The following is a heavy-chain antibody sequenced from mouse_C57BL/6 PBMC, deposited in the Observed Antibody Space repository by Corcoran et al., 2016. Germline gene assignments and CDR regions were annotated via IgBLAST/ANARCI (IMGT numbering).Heavy chain of an antibody. CDR3: ARGGLWSTMDY. D-gene: IGHD1-1*02. J-gene: IGHJ4*01. V-gene: IGHV9-3*01. CDR2: INTYSGVP. CDR1: GYTFTTYG. Sequence: QIQLVQSGPELKMPGETVKISCKASGYTFTTYGMSWVKQAPGKGLKWMGWINTYSGVPTYADDFKGRFAFSLETSASTAYLQINNLKNEDTATYFCARGGLWSTMDYWGQGTSVTVSS.